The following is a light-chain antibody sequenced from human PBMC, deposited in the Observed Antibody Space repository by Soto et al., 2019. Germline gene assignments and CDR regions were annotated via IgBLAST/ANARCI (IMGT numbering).Light chain of an antibody. CDR2: DAS. CDR3: QQYDNLPLT. V-gene: IGKV1-33*01. Sequence: DIQMTQSPSSLSASVGDRVTITCQASQDINNYLNWYQRKPGKAPKLLIYDASNLETGVPSRFSGSGSGTDFTFTISSLQPEDIATYYCQQYDNLPLTFGGGTKVEIK. CDR1: QDINNY. J-gene: IGKJ4*01.